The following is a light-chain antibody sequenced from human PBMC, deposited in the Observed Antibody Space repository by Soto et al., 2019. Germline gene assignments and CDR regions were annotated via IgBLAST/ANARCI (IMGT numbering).Light chain of an antibody. Sequence: EIVITQSPPTLSLSPGQRATLSCRASQSVSSNLAWYQQKPGQAPRLLIYGASTRATGIPARFSGSGSGTEFTLTISSLQSEDFAVYYCQQYNNWPRTFGQGTKVDIK. J-gene: IGKJ1*01. V-gene: IGKV3-15*01. CDR3: QQYNNWPRT. CDR1: QSVSSN. CDR2: GAS.